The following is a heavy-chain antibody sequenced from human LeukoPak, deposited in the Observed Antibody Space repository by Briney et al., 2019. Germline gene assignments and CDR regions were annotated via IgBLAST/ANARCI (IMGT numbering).Heavy chain of an antibody. CDR3: VRGGVDY. CDR1: GFTFSSYW. CDR2: INSDGHST. J-gene: IGHJ4*02. V-gene: IGHV3-74*01. D-gene: IGHD3-16*01. Sequence: GGSLRLSCVASGFTFSSYWIHWVRQAPGKGLVWVSRINSDGHSTDYADSVKGRFSISRDNAKNTVYLQMNSLRVEDTAVYYCVRGGVDYWGQGTLVTVSS.